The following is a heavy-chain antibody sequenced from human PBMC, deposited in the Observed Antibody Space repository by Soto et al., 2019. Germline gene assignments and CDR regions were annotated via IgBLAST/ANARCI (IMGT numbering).Heavy chain of an antibody. V-gene: IGHV3-23*01. CDR2: MSGRGGST. J-gene: IGHJ4*02. CDR1: GFTFSSDA. Sequence: PGGSLRLTCAASGFTFSSDAMSWVRLAPGKGLEWVSAMSGRGGSTYYADSVKGRFTISRDNSKNTLYLQMNSLRAEDTAVYYCAKDPTPYYDILTGSLYFDYWGQGTLVTVSS. D-gene: IGHD3-9*01. CDR3: AKDPTPYYDILTGSLYFDY.